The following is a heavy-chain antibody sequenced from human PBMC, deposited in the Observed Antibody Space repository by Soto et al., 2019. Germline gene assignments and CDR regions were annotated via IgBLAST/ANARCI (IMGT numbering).Heavy chain of an antibody. CDR1: GGSFSGYY. V-gene: IGHV4-34*01. D-gene: IGHD6-13*01. J-gene: IGHJ4*02. CDR2: INHSGST. CDR3: ARAGPPMDSSSWYAPHDY. Sequence: ASETLSLTCAVYGGSFSGYYWSWIRQPPGKGLEWIGEINHSGSTNYNPSLKSRVTISVDTSKNQFSLKLSSVTAADTAVYYCARAGPPMDSSSWYAPHDYWGQGTLVTVSS.